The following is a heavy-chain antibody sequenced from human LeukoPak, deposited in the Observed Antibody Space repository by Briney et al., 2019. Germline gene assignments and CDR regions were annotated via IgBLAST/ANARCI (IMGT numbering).Heavy chain of an antibody. J-gene: IGHJ4*02. V-gene: IGHV4-59*12. CDR3: ARLVPRYGSGSQSDY. CDR2: ISYSGST. Sequence: PSGTLSLTCTVSGGSISSYYWNWIRQPPGKGLEWIGYISYSGSTNYNPSPKSRVTISVDTSKNQFSLKLSSVTAADTAVYYCARLVPRYGSGSQSDYWGQGTLVTVSS. D-gene: IGHD3-10*01. CDR1: GGSISSYY.